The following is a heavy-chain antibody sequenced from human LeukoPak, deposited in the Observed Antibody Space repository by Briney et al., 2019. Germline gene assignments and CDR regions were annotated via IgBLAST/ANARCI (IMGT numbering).Heavy chain of an antibody. V-gene: IGHV3-64D*06. Sequence: PGGSLRLSCAASGFTFSSYGMHWVRQAPGKGLEYVLAISSNGGSTYYADSVKGRFTISRDNSKNTVYLQMSSLRGEDTAVYYCARGNGWFDYWGQGTLVTVSS. CDR2: ISSNGGST. D-gene: IGHD6-19*01. CDR1: GFTFSSYG. CDR3: ARGNGWFDY. J-gene: IGHJ4*02.